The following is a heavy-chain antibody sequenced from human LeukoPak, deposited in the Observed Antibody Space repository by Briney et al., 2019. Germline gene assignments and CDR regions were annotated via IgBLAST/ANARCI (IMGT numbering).Heavy chain of an antibody. V-gene: IGHV4-59*01. Sequence: SVTLSLTCTVSGDSISGYYWSWIRQPPGKGLEWIAFIHSSGTTNYNPSLKSRVSISVDTSNNQFSLNVNSVTAADTAVYYCARRGASSKWFDPWGQGTLVTVSS. CDR2: IHSSGTT. CDR1: GDSISGYY. D-gene: IGHD6-13*01. J-gene: IGHJ5*02. CDR3: ARRGASSKWFDP.